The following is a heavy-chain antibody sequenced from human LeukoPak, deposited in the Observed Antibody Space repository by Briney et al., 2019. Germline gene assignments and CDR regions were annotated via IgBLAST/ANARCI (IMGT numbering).Heavy chain of an antibody. D-gene: IGHD6-19*01. J-gene: IGHJ4*02. V-gene: IGHV3-30*03. CDR1: GFTFSSYG. CDR3: VSRSAVAGIDY. CDR2: ILYDGSNK. Sequence: GGSLRLSCAASGFTFSSYGMHWVRQAPGKGLEWVAVILYDGSNKYYADSVKGRFTISRDNSKNTLYLQMNSLRAEDTAVYYCVSRSAVAGIDYWGQGTLVTVSS.